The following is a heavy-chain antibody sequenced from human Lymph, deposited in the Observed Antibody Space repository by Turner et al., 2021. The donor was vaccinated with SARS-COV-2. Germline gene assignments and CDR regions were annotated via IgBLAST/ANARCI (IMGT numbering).Heavy chain of an antibody. V-gene: IGHV3-43*02. CDR1: GFTFDDYA. J-gene: IGHJ4*02. Sequence: EVQLVESGGGVVQPWGSLRLSCAASGFTFDDYAMHWVRQAPGKGLEWVSLISGDGGGTYYADSVKGRFTISRDNSKNSLSLQMNSLRAEDTALYYCAKDPGYCSGGSCYSRTYFDFWGQGTLVTVSA. CDR3: AKDPGYCSGGSCYSRTYFDF. CDR2: ISGDGGGT. D-gene: IGHD2-15*01.